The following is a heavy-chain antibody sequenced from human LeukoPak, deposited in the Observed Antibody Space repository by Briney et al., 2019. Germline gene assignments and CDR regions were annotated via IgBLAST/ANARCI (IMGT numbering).Heavy chain of an antibody. CDR1: GGSFSGYY. D-gene: IGHD3-16*02. CDR3: ARRGAGSDYVWGSYRPTGRYFDY. V-gene: IGHV4-34*01. Sequence: SEALSLTCAVYGGSFSGYYWSWIRQPPGQGLEWIGEINHSGSTNYNPSLKSRVTISVDTSKNQFSLKLSSVTAADTAVYYCARRGAGSDYVWGSYRPTGRYFDYWGQGTLVTVSS. CDR2: INHSGST. J-gene: IGHJ4*02.